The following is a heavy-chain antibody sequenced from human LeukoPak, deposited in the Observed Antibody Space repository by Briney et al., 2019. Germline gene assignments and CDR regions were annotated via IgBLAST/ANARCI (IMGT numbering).Heavy chain of an antibody. D-gene: IGHD1-1*01. CDR1: GGSFSGYY. CDR2: INHSGST. J-gene: IGHJ6*04. Sequence: PSETLSLTCAVYGGSFSGYYWSWIRQPPGKGLEWIGEINHSGSTNYNPSLKGRVTISVDTSKNQFSLKLSSVTAADTAVYYCARYNWNDDGMDVRGKGTTVTVSS. CDR3: ARYNWNDDGMDV. V-gene: IGHV4-34*01.